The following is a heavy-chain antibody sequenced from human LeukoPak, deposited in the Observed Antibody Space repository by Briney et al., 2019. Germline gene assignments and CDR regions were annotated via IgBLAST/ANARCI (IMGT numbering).Heavy chain of an antibody. J-gene: IGHJ4*02. CDR3: ARDKYCSDGNCDGGSKFDY. Sequence: GGSLRLSCAASGFTFSNYWMSWVRQAPGKGLEWVANIKEDGSEKNYVDSVKGQFTISRDNAKSSVYLQMNSLRAEDTGVYYCARDKYCSDGNCDGGSKFDYWGRGTLVPVSS. D-gene: IGHD2-15*01. CDR2: IKEDGSEK. V-gene: IGHV3-7*01. CDR1: GFTFSNYW.